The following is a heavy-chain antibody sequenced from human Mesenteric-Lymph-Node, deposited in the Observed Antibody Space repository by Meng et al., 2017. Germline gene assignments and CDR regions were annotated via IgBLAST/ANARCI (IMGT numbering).Heavy chain of an antibody. V-gene: IGHV3-11*04. CDR2: ISNGGRTI. CDR3: AKDRRGSYDILTGYCAFDF. J-gene: IGHJ4*02. Sequence: SLKIYCEASGFTFSDYYMSWLRQAPGKGLEWVSYISNGGRTIYYADSVKGRFTISRDNAKASLYLQMNSLRAEDTAVYYGAKDRRGSYDILTGYCAFDFWGQGTLVTVS. CDR1: GFTFSDYY. D-gene: IGHD3-9*01.